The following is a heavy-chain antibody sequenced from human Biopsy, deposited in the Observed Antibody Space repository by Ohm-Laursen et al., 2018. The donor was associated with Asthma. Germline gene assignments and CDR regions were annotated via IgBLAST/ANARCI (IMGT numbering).Heavy chain of an antibody. CDR2: ISSLSRYK. CDR3: ARDAWELQKPYAYYFDY. D-gene: IGHD1-26*01. J-gene: IGHJ4*02. Sequence: SLRLSCSALGFDFSDYTMNWVRQAPGKGLEWVSSISSLSRYKYYSDSLRGRVTISRDNAKSSLHLQMNSLRAEDTAVYYCARDAWELQKPYAYYFDYWGQGTLVTVSS. CDR1: GFDFSDYT. V-gene: IGHV3-21*01.